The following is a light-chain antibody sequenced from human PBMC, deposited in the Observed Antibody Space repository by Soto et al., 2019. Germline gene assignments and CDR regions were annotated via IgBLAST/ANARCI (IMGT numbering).Light chain of an antibody. J-gene: IGKJ5*01. CDR3: QQLNSYPGIT. CDR1: QGISSY. V-gene: IGKV1-9*01. CDR2: AAS. Sequence: DIQLTQSPSFLSASVGDRVTITCRASQGISSYLAWYQQKPGKAPKLLIYAASTLQNGVPSRFSGSGSGTEFTLTLSSLQPEDFATYYCQQLNSYPGITFGQGTRLEIK.